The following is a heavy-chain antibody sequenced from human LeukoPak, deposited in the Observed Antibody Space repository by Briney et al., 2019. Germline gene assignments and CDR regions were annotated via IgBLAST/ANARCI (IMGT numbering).Heavy chain of an antibody. J-gene: IGHJ4*02. CDR1: GGSFSGYY. D-gene: IGHD3-22*01. CDR2: INHSGST. Sequence: SETLSLTCAVYGGSFSGYYWSWIRQPPGKGLEWIGEINHSGSTNYNPSLKSRVTISVDTSKNQFSLKLSSVTAADTAVYYCARDRGSSGYCDYWGQGTLVTVSS. CDR3: ARDRGSSGYCDY. V-gene: IGHV4-34*01.